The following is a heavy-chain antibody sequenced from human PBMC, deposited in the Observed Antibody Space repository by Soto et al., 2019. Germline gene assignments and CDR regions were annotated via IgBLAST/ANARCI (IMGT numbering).Heavy chain of an antibody. CDR2: IYHSGST. D-gene: IGHD1-26*01. J-gene: IGHJ6*02. CDR1: GGSISSSNW. Sequence: QVQLQESGPGLVKPSGTLSLTCAVSGGSISSSNWWSWVRQPPGKGLEWIGEIYHSGSTNYNPSLKSRVTXPXDXXKTQFSLKLSSVTAADTAVYYCARVSGSYYYGMDVWGQGTTVTVSS. V-gene: IGHV4-4*02. CDR3: ARVSGSYYYGMDV.